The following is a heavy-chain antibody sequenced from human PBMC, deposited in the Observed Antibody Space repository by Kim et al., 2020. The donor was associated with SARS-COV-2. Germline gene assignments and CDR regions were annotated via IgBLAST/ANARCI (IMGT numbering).Heavy chain of an antibody. CDR2: IYYSGTT. Sequence: SETLSLTCTASGVSISSSSYYWGWIRQPQGKGLEWTGSIYYSGTTYYNPSLKSRVTISVDTFKNQFSLKLSSVTAADTAVYYCARPNDYWGQGTLVTVSS. CDR3: ARPNDY. J-gene: IGHJ4*02. V-gene: IGHV4-39*01. CDR1: GVSISSSSYY.